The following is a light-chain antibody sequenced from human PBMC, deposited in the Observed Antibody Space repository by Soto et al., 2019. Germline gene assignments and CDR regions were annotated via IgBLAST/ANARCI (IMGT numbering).Light chain of an antibody. CDR1: SSNIGSGYD. CDR2: GNT. J-gene: IGLJ3*02. CDR3: QSYYGSLSDWV. V-gene: IGLV1-40*01. Sequence: QSVLTQPPSVSGAPGQRVTISCTGSSSNIGSGYDVYWYQQLPGTAPKLLIYGNTNRPSGVPDRFSGAKSGTTASLAITGLQAEDEADYYCQSYYGSLSDWVFGGGTKLTVL.